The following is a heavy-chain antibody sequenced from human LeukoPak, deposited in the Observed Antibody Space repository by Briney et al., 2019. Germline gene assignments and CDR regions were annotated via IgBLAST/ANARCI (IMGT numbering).Heavy chain of an antibody. V-gene: IGHV3-74*01. J-gene: IGHJ4*02. Sequence: GGSLRLSCAASGFTSSSYWMHWVRQAPGKGLVWVSRINSDASSTNYADSVKGRFTISRDNAKNTLYLQMNSLRAEDTAVYYCTRAQGSHGGDFDYWGQGTLVTVSS. CDR2: INSDASST. CDR3: TRAQGSHGGDFDY. CDR1: GFTSSSYW.